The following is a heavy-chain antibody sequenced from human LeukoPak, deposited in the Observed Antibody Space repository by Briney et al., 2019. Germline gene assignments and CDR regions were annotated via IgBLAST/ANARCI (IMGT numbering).Heavy chain of an antibody. D-gene: IGHD4-23*01. Sequence: SETLSLTCTVSGGSISSSSYSWGWIRQPPGKGLEWIGSIYYSGSTYYNPSLKSRVTISVDTSKNQFSLKLSSVTAADTAVYYCARRGNSRNYFDYWGQGTLVTVSS. CDR1: GGSISSSSYS. CDR3: ARRGNSRNYFDY. V-gene: IGHV4-39*01. J-gene: IGHJ4*02. CDR2: IYYSGST.